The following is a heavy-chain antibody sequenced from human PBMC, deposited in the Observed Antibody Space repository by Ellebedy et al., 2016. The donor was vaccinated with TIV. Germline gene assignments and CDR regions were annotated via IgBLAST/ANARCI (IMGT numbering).Heavy chain of an antibody. Sequence: AASVTVSCKSSGYSFPSYGISWVRQAPGKGLEWMGWISGYNCDTNYAQKLPGRVTMTTDTFTSTAYMELRSLRSDDTAVYYCASFPLMGDCYSDYWGQGTLVTVSS. CDR1: GYSFPSYG. CDR2: ISGYNCDT. D-gene: IGHD2-21*02. CDR3: ASFPLMGDCYSDY. V-gene: IGHV1-18*01. J-gene: IGHJ4*02.